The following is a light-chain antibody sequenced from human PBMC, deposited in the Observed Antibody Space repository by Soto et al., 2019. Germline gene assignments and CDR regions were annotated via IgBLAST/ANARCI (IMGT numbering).Light chain of an antibody. V-gene: IGKV3-20*01. Sequence: DIVLTQSPGTQSLSPGERATLSCRASQSVISNYVAWYQQKPGQAPRLLIYGASSRSTGIPDRFSGSGSGSDFTLTISRLEPEDFAVYYCQQYGSSLTVGGGTKVDIK. J-gene: IGKJ4*01. CDR2: GAS. CDR3: QQYGSSLT. CDR1: QSVISNY.